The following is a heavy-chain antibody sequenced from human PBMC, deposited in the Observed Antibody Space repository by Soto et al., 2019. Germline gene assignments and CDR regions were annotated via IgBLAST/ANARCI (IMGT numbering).Heavy chain of an antibody. Sequence: SETLSLTCAVSGDSISSYYCMWIRQPPGKGLESIGYLYYGGTTNYNPSLKSRVTMSADTSKNQFSLKLNSVTAADTAVYYCARMNYYDTSGLPFDPWGQGTLVTVSS. CDR1: GDSISSYY. CDR2: LYYGGTT. V-gene: IGHV4-59*01. D-gene: IGHD3-22*01. J-gene: IGHJ5*02. CDR3: ARMNYYDTSGLPFDP.